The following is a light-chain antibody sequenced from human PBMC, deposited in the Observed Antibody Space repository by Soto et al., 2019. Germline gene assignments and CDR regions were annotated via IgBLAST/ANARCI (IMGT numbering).Light chain of an antibody. Sequence: EIVMTQSPAPLSVSPGARDSLSCRASQSGSSNLAWYQQKPGQVPRLLIYGASTRATGIPARFSGSRSGTELPLTIRSLHAEECEGYYCQQYNNWTPLTFGGGTNVDIK. CDR2: GAS. CDR3: QQYNNWTPLT. CDR1: QSGSSN. V-gene: IGKV3D-15*01. J-gene: IGKJ4*01.